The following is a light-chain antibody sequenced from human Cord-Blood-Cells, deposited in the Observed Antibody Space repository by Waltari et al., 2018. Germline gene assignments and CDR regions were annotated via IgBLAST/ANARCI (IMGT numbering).Light chain of an antibody. V-gene: IGLV2-11*01. Sequence: QSALTQPRSVSGSPGQSVTISCTGTSSDVGGYNYVSWYQQHPGKAPKPMIYDVSKRPSGVPYRFSGSKAGNTASLTISGLQAEDEADYYCCSYAGSYVFGTGTKVTVL. CDR1: SSDVGGYNY. J-gene: IGLJ1*01. CDR3: CSYAGSYV. CDR2: DVS.